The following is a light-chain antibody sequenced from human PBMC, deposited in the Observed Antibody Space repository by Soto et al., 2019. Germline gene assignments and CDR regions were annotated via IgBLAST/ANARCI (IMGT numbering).Light chain of an antibody. CDR1: QNIKTY. CDR3: QQSFSSPPWT. J-gene: IGKJ1*01. CDR2: AAS. V-gene: IGKV1-39*01. Sequence: DIQMTQSPSSLSASVGDSVTITCRASQNIKTYLNWYQQKPGKAPNLLIYAASSLPSGVPSRFSGSGSGTDFTLTISSLQPEDFATYYCQQSFSSPPWTFGQGTKVEIK.